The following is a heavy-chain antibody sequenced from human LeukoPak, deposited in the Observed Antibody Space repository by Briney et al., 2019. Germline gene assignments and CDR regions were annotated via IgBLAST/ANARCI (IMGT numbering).Heavy chain of an antibody. J-gene: IGHJ4*02. CDR3: ARGSTSDWPLDH. D-gene: IGHD2-2*01. CDR2: IDAGNGDT. V-gene: IGHV1-18*01. CDR1: GYTFTSYG. Sequence: ASVKVSCKASGYTFTSYGISWVRQAPGQGLEWMGWIDAGNGDTRYSQKFQGRVTTTRDTSASTAYIELRSLRSEDTAMYYCARGSTSDWPLDHWGQETLVTISS.